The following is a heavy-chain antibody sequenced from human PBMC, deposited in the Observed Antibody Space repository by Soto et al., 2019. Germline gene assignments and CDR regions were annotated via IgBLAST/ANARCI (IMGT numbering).Heavy chain of an antibody. V-gene: IGHV4-39*01. J-gene: IGHJ4*02. CDR2: IYHSGRT. D-gene: IGHD4-17*01. CDR3: VIKRTTVASNASVDS. CDR1: GESISSISYY. Sequence: SETLSLTSIVSGESISSISYYWGWIRQPPGKGLEWIGSIYHSGRTYYNPSLKSRVSISIDTSKNQFSLKLSSVTAADTALDYCVIKRTTVASNASVDSWGQRARVT.